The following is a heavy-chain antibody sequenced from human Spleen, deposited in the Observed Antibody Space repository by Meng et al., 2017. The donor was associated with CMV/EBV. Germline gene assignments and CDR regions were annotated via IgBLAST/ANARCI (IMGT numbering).Heavy chain of an antibody. D-gene: IGHD5-18*01. J-gene: IGHJ4*02. V-gene: IGHV1-2*02. CDR3: ARGRIGTAMLPGDDY. Sequence: ASVKVSCKASGYTFTDYYMYWVRQAPGQGLKWMGWVNPDNGATNYAQKFQGRVTMTWDTSISTAYMELRRLTSDDTAVYYCARGRIGTAMLPGDDYWGQGTLVTVSS. CDR2: VNPDNGAT. CDR1: GYTFTDYY.